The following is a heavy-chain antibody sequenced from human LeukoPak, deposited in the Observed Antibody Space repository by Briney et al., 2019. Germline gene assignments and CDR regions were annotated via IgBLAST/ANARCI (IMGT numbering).Heavy chain of an antibody. CDR1: GFTFSSYA. V-gene: IGHV3-23*01. Sequence: GGSLRLSCAASGFTFSSYAMSWVRQAPGKGLEWVSAISGSGGSTYYADSVKGRFTISRDNSKDTLYLQMNSLRAEDTAVYYRAKGGSCWDPNYWGQGTLVTVSS. CDR3: AKGGSCWDPNY. CDR2: ISGSGGST. D-gene: IGHD6-19*01. J-gene: IGHJ4*01.